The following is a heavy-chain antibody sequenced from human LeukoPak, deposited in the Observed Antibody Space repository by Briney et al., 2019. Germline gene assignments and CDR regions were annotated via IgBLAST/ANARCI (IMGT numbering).Heavy chain of an antibody. D-gene: IGHD2-15*01. CDR2: IYYSRST. V-gene: IGHV4-59*08. CDR3: ARRGGPCSGGSCYSV. CDR1: GGSISSYY. J-gene: IGHJ4*02. Sequence: SETLSLTCTVSGGSISSYYWSWIRQPPGKGLEWIGYIYYSRSTNYNPSLKSRVTISVDTSKNQFSLKLSSVTAADTAVYYCARRGGPCSGGSCYSVWGQGTLVTVSS.